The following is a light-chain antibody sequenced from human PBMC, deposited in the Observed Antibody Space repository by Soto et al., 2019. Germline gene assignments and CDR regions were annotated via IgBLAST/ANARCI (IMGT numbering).Light chain of an antibody. V-gene: IGKV1-5*03. CDR2: KAS. Sequence: DIQMTQSPSTLSASVGDRVTITCRASQSISSWLAWYQQKPGKAPKLLIYKASSLESGVSSRFSGSGSGTEFTLTISSLQPDDFATYYCQQYNIYPYTFGQGTKLEMK. J-gene: IGKJ2*01. CDR3: QQYNIYPYT. CDR1: QSISSW.